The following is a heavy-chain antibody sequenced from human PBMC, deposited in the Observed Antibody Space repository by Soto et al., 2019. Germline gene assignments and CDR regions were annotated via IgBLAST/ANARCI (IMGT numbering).Heavy chain of an antibody. CDR3: ASRTPGGWAAVFDY. D-gene: IGHD1-26*01. V-gene: IGHV4-59*01. Sequence: PSETLSLTCTVSGGSIRSYYWSWIRQPPGKGPEWIGYVYYSGSTNYNPSLKSRVTMSLDTSKNQFSLKLSSVTAADTAVYFCASRTPGGWAAVFDYWSQGTLVTVSS. J-gene: IGHJ4*02. CDR1: GGSIRSYY. CDR2: VYYSGST.